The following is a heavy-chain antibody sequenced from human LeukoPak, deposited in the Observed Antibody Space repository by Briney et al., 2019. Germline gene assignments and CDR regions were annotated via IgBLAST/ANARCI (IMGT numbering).Heavy chain of an antibody. Sequence: ASVKVSCKASGYTFTGYGISWVRQAPGQGLEWMGWISAYNGNTNYAQKLQGRVTMTTDTSTSTAYMELRSLRSDDTAVYYCARAQYYDFWSGFPLLFDPWGQGTLVTVSS. J-gene: IGHJ5*02. CDR1: GYTFTGYG. D-gene: IGHD3-3*01. CDR2: ISAYNGNT. CDR3: ARAQYYDFWSGFPLLFDP. V-gene: IGHV1-18*01.